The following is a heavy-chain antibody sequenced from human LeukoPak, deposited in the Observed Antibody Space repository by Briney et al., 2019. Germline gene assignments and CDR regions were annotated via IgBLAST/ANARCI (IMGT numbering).Heavy chain of an antibody. CDR1: GFTFRTYS. J-gene: IGHJ4*02. Sequence: GGSLRLSCAASGFTFRTYSMNWVRQAPGKGLEWVGRVKRKIDGETTDYAAPVKARFTISRDDSRNMAYLQMNSLKTEDTGIYYCTTDIGLYWGQGTLVTVSS. CDR2: VKRKIDGETT. CDR3: TTDIGLY. V-gene: IGHV3-15*05. D-gene: IGHD3-16*02.